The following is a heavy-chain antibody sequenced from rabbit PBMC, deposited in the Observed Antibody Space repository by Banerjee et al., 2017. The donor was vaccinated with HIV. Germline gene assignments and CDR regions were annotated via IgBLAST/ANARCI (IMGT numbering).Heavy chain of an antibody. J-gene: IGHJ4*01. Sequence: QSLEESGGDLVKPGASLTLTCTASGFSFSSTYYIHWVRQAPGKGLEWIASIYGGSYASTYYASWAKGRFTISKTSSTTVTLQMTSLTAADTATYFCARDHYAGYAGYGYALNLWGPGTL. V-gene: IGHV1S40*01. CDR3: ARDHYAGYAGYGYALNL. D-gene: IGHD6-1*01. CDR2: IYGGSYAST. CDR1: GFSFSSTYY.